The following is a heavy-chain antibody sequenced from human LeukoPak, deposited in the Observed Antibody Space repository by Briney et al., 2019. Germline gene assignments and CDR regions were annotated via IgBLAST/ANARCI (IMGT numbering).Heavy chain of an antibody. CDR3: ARECYDSSGYYFNY. J-gene: IGHJ4*02. V-gene: IGHV3-53*01. Sequence: GGSLRLSCAASGFTVSSNYMSWVRQAPGKGLEWVSVIYSGGSTYYADSVKGRFTISRDNSKNTLYLQMNSLGAEDTAVYYCARECYDSSGYYFNYWGQGTLVTVSS. D-gene: IGHD3-22*01. CDR1: GFTVSSNY. CDR2: IYSGGST.